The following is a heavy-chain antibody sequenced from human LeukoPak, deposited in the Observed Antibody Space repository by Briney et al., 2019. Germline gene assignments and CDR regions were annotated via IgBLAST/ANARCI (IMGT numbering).Heavy chain of an antibody. Sequence: ASVKVSCTASGYTFTSYGISWVRQAPGQGLEWMGWISAYNGNTNYAQKLQGRVTMTTDTSTSTAYMELRSLRSDDTAVYYCARDFRGVLGYNWFDPWGQGTLVTVSS. V-gene: IGHV1-18*01. J-gene: IGHJ5*02. CDR1: GYTFTSYG. CDR2: ISAYNGNT. CDR3: ARDFRGVLGYNWFDP. D-gene: IGHD3-10*01.